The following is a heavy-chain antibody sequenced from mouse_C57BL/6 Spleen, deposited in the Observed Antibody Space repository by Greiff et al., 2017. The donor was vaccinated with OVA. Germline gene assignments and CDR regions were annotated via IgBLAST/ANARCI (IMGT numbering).Heavy chain of an antibody. D-gene: IGHD2-3*01. V-gene: IGHV1-64*01. CDR1: GYTFTSYW. CDR3: ARSRSDGYPFAY. J-gene: IGHJ3*01. Sequence: VQLQQSGAELVKPGASVKLSCKASGYTFTSYWMHWVKQRPGQGLEWIGMIHPNSGSTNYNEKFKSKATLTVDKSSSTAYMQLSSLTSEDSAVYYCARSRSDGYPFAYWGQGTLVTVSA. CDR2: IHPNSGST.